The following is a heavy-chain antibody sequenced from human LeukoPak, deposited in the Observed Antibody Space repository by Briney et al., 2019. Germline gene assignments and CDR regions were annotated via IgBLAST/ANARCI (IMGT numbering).Heavy chain of an antibody. D-gene: IGHD3-10*01. J-gene: IGHJ4*02. CDR2: ISAYNGNT. V-gene: IGHV1-18*01. CDR3: ARVRGYNRSGYFDY. CDR1: GYTFTSYG. Sequence: GASVKDSCKASGYTFTSYGISWVRQAPGQGLEWMGWISAYNGNTNYAQKLQGRVTMTTDTSTSTAYMELRSLRSDDTAVYYCARVRGYNRSGYFDYWGQGTLVTVSS.